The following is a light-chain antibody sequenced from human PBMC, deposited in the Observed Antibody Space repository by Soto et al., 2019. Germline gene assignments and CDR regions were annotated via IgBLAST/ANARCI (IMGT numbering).Light chain of an antibody. J-gene: IGKJ1*01. CDR2: DAS. CDR1: QSITSW. Sequence: DIQMTQYPSTLSASVGDRVTITCRASQSITSWLAWYQQKPGKAPKLLMYDASSLHSGVPSRFSGSGSGTEFTLTISSXQPDDFATFYCQQYNSYPWTFGQGTKVDTK. CDR3: QQYNSYPWT. V-gene: IGKV1-5*01.